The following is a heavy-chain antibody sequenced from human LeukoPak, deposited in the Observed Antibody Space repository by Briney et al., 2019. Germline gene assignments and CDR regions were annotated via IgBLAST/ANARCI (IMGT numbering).Heavy chain of an antibody. J-gene: IGHJ4*02. CDR2: INDNGGRT. CDR3: VKDVGGSYAFDY. D-gene: IGHD1-26*01. Sequence: PGGSLRLSCSASGFTFSRYAMHWVRQAPGKGLEYVSGINDNGGRTHYGDSVKGRFSISRDNSMNTLHLQMSTLRAEDTALYYCVKDVGGSYAFDYWGQGILVTVAS. CDR1: GFTFSRYA. V-gene: IGHV3-64D*09.